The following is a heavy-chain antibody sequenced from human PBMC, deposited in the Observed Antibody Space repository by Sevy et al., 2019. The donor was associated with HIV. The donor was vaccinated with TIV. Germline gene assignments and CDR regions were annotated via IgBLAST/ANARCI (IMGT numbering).Heavy chain of an antibody. CDR1: GFTLSNSG. Sequence: ASVKVSCKASGFTLSNSGVQWVRQARGPRLEWIGWIVVGSGNTNYAQKFQERVTVTRDLSTRTVYMELSSLRPEDTAMYYCAAEGMTRFGGPLRVFDMWGQGTVVTVSS. D-gene: IGHD3-16*01. V-gene: IGHV1-58*01. J-gene: IGHJ3*02. CDR3: AAEGMTRFGGPLRVFDM. CDR2: IVVGSGNT.